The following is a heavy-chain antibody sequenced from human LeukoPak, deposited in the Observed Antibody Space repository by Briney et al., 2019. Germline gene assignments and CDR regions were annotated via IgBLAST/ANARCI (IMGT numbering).Heavy chain of an antibody. CDR3: ARDSRGAAAGRRFFYYGLDV. D-gene: IGHD6-13*01. V-gene: IGHV4-59*01. CDR1: GGSMSSYY. CDR2: IYYTGNT. J-gene: IGHJ6*02. Sequence: SETLSLTCTVSGGSMSSYYWSWVRQPPGKGLEWIGYIYYTGNTNYNPSLKSRTTISVDTSNNQFSLKLTSVTAADTAVYFCARDSRGAAAGRRFFYYGLDVWGQGTTVTVSS.